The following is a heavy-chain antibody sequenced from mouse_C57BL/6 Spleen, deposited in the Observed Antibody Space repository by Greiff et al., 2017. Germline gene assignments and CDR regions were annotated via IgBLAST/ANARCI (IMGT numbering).Heavy chain of an antibody. CDR3: ARLADGYPFYYFDY. CDR1: GYTFTDYY. CDR2: IYPGSGNT. V-gene: IGHV1-76*01. D-gene: IGHD2-3*01. Sequence: QVQLQQSGAELVRPGASVKLSCKASGYTFTDYYINWVKQRPGQGLEWIARIYPGSGNTYYNEKFKGKATLTAEKSSSTAYMQLSSLTSEDSAVYFCARLADGYPFYYFDYWGQGTTLTVSS. J-gene: IGHJ2*01.